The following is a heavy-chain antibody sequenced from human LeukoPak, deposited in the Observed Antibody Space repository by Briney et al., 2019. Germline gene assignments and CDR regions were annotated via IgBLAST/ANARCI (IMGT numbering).Heavy chain of an antibody. CDR3: ARGGGAPRENWFDP. CDR1: GYTFTSYY. Sequence: GASVKVSCKASGYTFTSYYMHWVRQAPGQGLEWMGWISAYNGNTNYAQKLQGRVTMTTDTSTSTAYMELRSLRSDDTAVYYCARGGGAPRENWFDPWGQGTLVTVSS. CDR2: ISAYNGNT. J-gene: IGHJ5*02. V-gene: IGHV1-18*04. D-gene: IGHD3-16*01.